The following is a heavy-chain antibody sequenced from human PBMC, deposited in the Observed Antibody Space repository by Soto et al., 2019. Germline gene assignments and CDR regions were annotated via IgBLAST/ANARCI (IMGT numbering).Heavy chain of an antibody. CDR2: IYYSGST. J-gene: IGHJ4*02. D-gene: IGHD3-3*01. CDR1: GGSISSSSYY. V-gene: IGHV4-39*01. Sequence: PSETLSLTCTVSGGSISSSSYYWGWIRQPPGKGLEWIGSIYYSGSTYYNPSLKSRVTISVDTSKNQFSLKLSSVTAADTAVYYCARIPNYDFWSGPDGFYFDYWGQGTLVTVS. CDR3: ARIPNYDFWSGPDGFYFDY.